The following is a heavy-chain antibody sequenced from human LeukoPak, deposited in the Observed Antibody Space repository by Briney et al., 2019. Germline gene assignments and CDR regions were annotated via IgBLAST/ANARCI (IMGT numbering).Heavy chain of an antibody. Sequence: SETLSLTCTVSGYSISSGYYWGWIRQPPGKGLEWIGSIYHSGSTYYNPSLKSRVTISVDTSKNQFSLKLSSVTAADTAVYYCARDPGATGPMDVWGKGTTVTVSS. V-gene: IGHV4-38-2*02. D-gene: IGHD1-26*01. J-gene: IGHJ6*04. CDR1: GYSISSGYY. CDR3: ARDPGATGPMDV. CDR2: IYHSGST.